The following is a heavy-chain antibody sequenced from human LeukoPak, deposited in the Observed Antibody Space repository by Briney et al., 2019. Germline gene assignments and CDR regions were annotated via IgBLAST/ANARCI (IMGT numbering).Heavy chain of an antibody. CDR3: AKFLAYCGGDCSQGWFDP. Sequence: GGSLRLSCAASGFTFSSYSMNWVRQAPGKGLEWVSSISSSSSYIYYADSVKGRFTISRDNSKNTLYLQMNSLRAEDTAVYYCAKFLAYCGGDCSQGWFDPWGQGTLVTVSS. CDR1: GFTFSSYS. CDR2: ISSSSSYI. V-gene: IGHV3-21*04. J-gene: IGHJ5*02. D-gene: IGHD2-21*02.